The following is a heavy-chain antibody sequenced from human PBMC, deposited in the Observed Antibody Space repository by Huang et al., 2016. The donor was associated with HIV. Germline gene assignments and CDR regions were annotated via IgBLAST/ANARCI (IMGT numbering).Heavy chain of an antibody. CDR2: IRYDGNNY. D-gene: IGHD3-3*01. V-gene: IGHV3-30*02. CDR3: AKDLTYTFGRHFDY. CDR1: GFTVGSVG. J-gene: IGHJ4*02. Sequence: QVQLVESGGGVVQPGGSLRLSCTASGFTVGSVGMHWVRQAPGKGLEWVAVIRYDGNNYYYADSVRCRFTISRDNSKDTLYLQMNRLRPDDSAVYYCAKDLTYTFGRHFDYWGRGTLVTVSS.